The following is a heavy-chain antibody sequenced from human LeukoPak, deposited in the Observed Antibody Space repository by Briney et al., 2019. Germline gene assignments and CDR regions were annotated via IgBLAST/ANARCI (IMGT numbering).Heavy chain of an antibody. CDR3: ASRAMDSSGWVDY. D-gene: IGHD6-19*01. CDR2: ISSSSSYI. CDR1: GFTFSSYS. J-gene: IGHJ4*02. V-gene: IGHV3-21*01. Sequence: PGGSLRLSCAASGFTFSSYSMNWVRQAPGKGLEWVSSISSSSSYIYYADSVKGRFTISRDNAKNSLYLQMNSLRAEDTAVYCCASRAMDSSGWVDYWGQGTLVTVSS.